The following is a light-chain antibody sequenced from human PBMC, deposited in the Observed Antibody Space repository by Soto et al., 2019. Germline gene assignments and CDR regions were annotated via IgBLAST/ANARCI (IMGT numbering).Light chain of an antibody. CDR3: SSYTTSSDMV. V-gene: IGLV2-14*01. J-gene: IGLJ2*01. CDR1: SSDVGGYDY. CDR2: EVI. Sequence: QSLLTHATSVCWSPGHAITIPCTGTSSDVGGYDYVSWYQQHPGKVPKLIIYEVIKRPSGVSHRFSGSKSGNTASLTISGLQTEDEADYYCSSYTTSSDMVFGGGTKVTVL.